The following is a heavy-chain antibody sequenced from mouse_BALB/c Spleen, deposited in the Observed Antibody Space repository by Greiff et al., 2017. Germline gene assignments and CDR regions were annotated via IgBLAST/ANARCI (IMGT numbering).Heavy chain of an antibody. CDR1: GFTFSDYY. CDR3: ARDGEGLAY. Sequence: EVKLMESGGGLVKPGGSLKLSCAASGFTFSDYYMYWVRQTPEKRLEWVATISDGGSYTYYPDSVKGRFTISRDNAKNNLYLQMSSLKSEDTAMYYCARDGEGLAYWGQGTLVTVSA. J-gene: IGHJ3*01. CDR2: ISDGGSYT. V-gene: IGHV5-4*02.